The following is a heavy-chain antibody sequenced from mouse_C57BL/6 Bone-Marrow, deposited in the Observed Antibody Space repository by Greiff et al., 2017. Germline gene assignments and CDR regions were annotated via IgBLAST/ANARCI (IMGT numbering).Heavy chain of an antibody. D-gene: IGHD1-1*01. V-gene: IGHV1-26*01. J-gene: IGHJ3*01. Sequence: VQLQQSGPELVKPGASVKISCKASGYTFTDYYMNWVKQSHGKSLEWIGDINPNNGGTSYNQKFKGKATLTVDKSSSTAYMELRSLTSEDSAVYYCARDYDGSSAWFAYWGQGTLVTVSA. CDR3: ARDYDGSSAWFAY. CDR2: INPNNGGT. CDR1: GYTFTDYY.